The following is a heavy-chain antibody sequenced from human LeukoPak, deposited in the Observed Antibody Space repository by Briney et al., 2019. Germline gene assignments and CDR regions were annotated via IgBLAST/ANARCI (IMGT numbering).Heavy chain of an antibody. CDR1: GW. J-gene: IGHJ1*01. Sequence: PWGSLRLSRAGSGWMHWVRQAPGKGLEWVAVISYDGSKKYYADSVKGRITISRDNSKNTLYLQMNSLRAEDTAVYYCARANPVLMVSKYFQHWGQGTLVTVSS. CDR3: ARANPVLMVSKYFQH. D-gene: IGHD2-8*01. V-gene: IGHV3-30*03. CDR2: ISYDGSKK.